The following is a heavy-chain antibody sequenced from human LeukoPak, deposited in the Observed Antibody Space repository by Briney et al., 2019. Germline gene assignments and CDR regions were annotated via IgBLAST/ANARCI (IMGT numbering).Heavy chain of an antibody. CDR3: ASLPQPLITFDMDV. J-gene: IGHJ6*03. CDR2: INPNSGGT. D-gene: IGHD3-16*01. CDR1: GYTFTGYY. Sequence: VASVKVSCKASGYTFTGYYMHWVRQAPGRGLEWMGWINPNSGGTNYAQKFQGRVTMTRDTSISTAYMELSRLRSDDTAVYYCASLPQPLITFDMDVWGKGTTVTVSS. V-gene: IGHV1-2*02.